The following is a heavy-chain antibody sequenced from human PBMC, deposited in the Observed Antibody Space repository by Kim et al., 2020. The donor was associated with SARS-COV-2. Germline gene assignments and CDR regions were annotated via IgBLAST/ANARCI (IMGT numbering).Heavy chain of an antibody. Sequence: GGSLRLSCAASGFTFDDYAMHWVRQAPGKGLEWVSLISGDGGSTYYADSVKGRFTISRDNSKNSLYLQMNSLRTEDTALYYCAKDLDQYSYGAEDYYYGMDVWGQGTTVTVSS. CDR3: AKDLDQYSYGAEDYYYGMDV. J-gene: IGHJ6*02. CDR1: GFTFDDYA. V-gene: IGHV3-43*02. CDR2: ISGDGGST. D-gene: IGHD5-18*01.